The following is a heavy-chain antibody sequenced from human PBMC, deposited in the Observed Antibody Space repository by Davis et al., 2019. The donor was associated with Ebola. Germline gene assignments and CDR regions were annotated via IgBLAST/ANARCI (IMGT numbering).Heavy chain of an antibody. Sequence: GESLKISCAASGFTFSGSAMHWVRQASGKGLEWVGRIRSKANNYATSYAASVTGRFTISRDDSKSTAYLQMNSLKIEDTAVYYCARPAAGTGHDDYWGQGTLVTVSS. V-gene: IGHV3-73*01. J-gene: IGHJ4*02. CDR3: ARPAAGTGHDDY. D-gene: IGHD6-13*01. CDR2: IRSKANNYAT. CDR1: GFTFSGSA.